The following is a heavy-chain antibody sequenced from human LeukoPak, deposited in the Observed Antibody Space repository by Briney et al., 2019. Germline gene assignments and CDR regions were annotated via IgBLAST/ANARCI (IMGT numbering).Heavy chain of an antibody. V-gene: IGHV1-8*01. CDR2: MNPNSGNT. CDR3: ARGDPHIRYGKQPPTDY. J-gene: IGHJ4*02. CDR1: GYTFTSYD. D-gene: IGHD2-21*01. Sequence: ASVKVSCKASGYTFTSYDINWVRQATGQGLEWMGWMNPNSGNTGYAQKFQGRVTMTRNTSISTAYMELSSLGSEDTAVYYCARGDPHIRYGKQPPTDYWGQGTLVTVSS.